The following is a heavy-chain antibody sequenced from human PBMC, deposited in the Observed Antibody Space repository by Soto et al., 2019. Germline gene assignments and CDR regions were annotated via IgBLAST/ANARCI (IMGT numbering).Heavy chain of an antibody. J-gene: IGHJ4*02. V-gene: IGHV4-31*03. CDR3: ARDISGRFQFDH. Sequence: QVQLQESGPGLVKPSQTLSLACTVSGGSIRSAGYYWSWIRQHPGKGLEWIGYIYYSGSTYCKPSLKSRVNMSVDTSKNQFSLKLTSVTAADTAVYYCARDISGRFQFDHWGQGTLVTVSS. CDR2: IYYSGST. CDR1: GGSIRSAGYY. D-gene: IGHD1-26*01.